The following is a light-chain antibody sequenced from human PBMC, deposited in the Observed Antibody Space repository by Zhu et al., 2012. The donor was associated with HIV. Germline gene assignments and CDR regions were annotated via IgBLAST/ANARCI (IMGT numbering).Light chain of an antibody. CDR3: QQRSSRPFT. Sequence: EIVLTQSPGTLSLSPGERATLFCRASQSVSSSYLAWYQQKPGQAPRLLIYGASNRATGIPDRFSGSGSGTDFTLTINNLEPEDFAVYYCQQRSSRPFTFGGGTKVEIK. CDR2: GAS. V-gene: IGKV3D-20*02. CDR1: QSVSSSY. J-gene: IGKJ4*01.